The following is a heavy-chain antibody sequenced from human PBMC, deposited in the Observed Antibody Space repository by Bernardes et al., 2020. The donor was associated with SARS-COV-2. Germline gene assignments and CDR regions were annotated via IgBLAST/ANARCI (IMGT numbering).Heavy chain of an antibody. CDR3: ATAPPIAAAGTGSWFDP. V-gene: IGHV1-24*01. D-gene: IGHD6-13*01. Sequence: SVKVSCKVSGYTLTELSMHWVRQAPGKGLEWMGGFDPEDGETIYAQKFQGRVTMTEDTSTDTAYMELSSLRSEDTAVYYCATAPPIAAAGTGSWFDPWGQGTLVTVSS. CDR2: FDPEDGET. CDR1: GYTLTELS. J-gene: IGHJ5*02.